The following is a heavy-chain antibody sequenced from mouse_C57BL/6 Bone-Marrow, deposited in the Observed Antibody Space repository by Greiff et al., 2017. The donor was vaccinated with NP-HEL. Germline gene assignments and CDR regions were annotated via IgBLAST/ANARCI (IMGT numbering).Heavy chain of an antibody. J-gene: IGHJ2*01. V-gene: IGHV1-81*01. CDR1: GYTFTSYG. D-gene: IGHD1-1*01. CDR3: VITTVPFDY. CDR2: IYPRSGNT. Sequence: VQLQQSGAELARPGASVKLSCKASGYTFTSYGISWVKQSTGQGLEWIGEIYPRSGNTYYNEKFKDKSTLTADKSSSTAYMELRSLTSEDSAVYFCVITTVPFDYWGQGTTLTVSS.